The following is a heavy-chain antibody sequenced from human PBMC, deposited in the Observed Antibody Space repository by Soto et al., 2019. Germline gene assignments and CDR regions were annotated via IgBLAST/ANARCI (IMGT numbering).Heavy chain of an antibody. Sequence: KVSCKAAGGTFSSYTVSWLRKNTGQGLEWMGRIIPILGIANYAQKFQGRVTITADKSTSTAYMELSSLRSEDTAVYCCARSRHHHLITMVRGESFPFDPWGQGTLVTVS. J-gene: IGHJ5*02. CDR2: IIPILGIA. CDR3: ARSRHHHLITMVRGESFPFDP. V-gene: IGHV1-69*02. D-gene: IGHD3-10*01. CDR1: GGTFSSYT.